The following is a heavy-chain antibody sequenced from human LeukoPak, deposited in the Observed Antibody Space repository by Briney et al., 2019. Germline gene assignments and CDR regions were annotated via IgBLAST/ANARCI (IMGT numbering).Heavy chain of an antibody. CDR3: ARLSGTHYEAIDY. D-gene: IGHD1-14*01. CDR1: GGSITSGSYY. Sequence: SETLSLTCTVSGGSITSGSYYWGWIRQPPGKGLEWISSIYYNGGAYYNPSLKSRVTISVDTSKNQFSLKLSSVTAADMAVYYCARLSGTHYEAIDYWGQGTLVTVSS. V-gene: IGHV4-39*01. CDR2: IYYNGGA. J-gene: IGHJ4*02.